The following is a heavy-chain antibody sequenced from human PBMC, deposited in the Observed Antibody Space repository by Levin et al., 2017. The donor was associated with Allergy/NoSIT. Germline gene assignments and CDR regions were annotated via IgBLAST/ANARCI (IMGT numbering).Heavy chain of an antibody. CDR1: GGTFSSYT. D-gene: IGHD2-2*01. V-gene: IGHV1-69*02. CDR2: IIPILGIA. Sequence: KISCKASGGTFSSYTISWVRQAPGQGLEWMGRIIPILGIANYAQKFQGRVTITADKSTSTAYMELSSLRSEDTAVYYCARSDYHCSSTSCPLHLGYYDYGMDVWGQGTTVTVSS. J-gene: IGHJ6*02. CDR3: ARSDYHCSSTSCPLHLGYYDYGMDV.